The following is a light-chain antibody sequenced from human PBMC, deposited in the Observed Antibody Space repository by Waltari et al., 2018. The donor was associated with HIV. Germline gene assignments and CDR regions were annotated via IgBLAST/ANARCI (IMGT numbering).Light chain of an antibody. V-gene: IGLV2-11*01. CDR2: DVT. Sequence: QSALTQPRSVSGSPGPSVTTSCTGTSTDFGAYNYVSWYQQHPGKAPKLMIYDVTKRPSVVPDRFSGSKSGNTASLTISGLQAEDEADYYCCSYAGSSYVFGTGTNVTVL. CDR3: CSYAGSSYV. J-gene: IGLJ1*01. CDR1: STDFGAYNY.